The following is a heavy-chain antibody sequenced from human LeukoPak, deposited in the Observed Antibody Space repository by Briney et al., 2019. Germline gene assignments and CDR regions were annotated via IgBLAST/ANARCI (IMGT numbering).Heavy chain of an antibody. Sequence: GGCLTLSCATSGFTLSRYAMNWVRQARGKGLEGVSSISRRSTYKFYADSVKGRFTLYRDKDKNSLYLQMHSLRGEDTAVYYCAKSIGYDDYGGPYGMDVWGHGTTVTVSS. J-gene: IGHJ6*02. CDR1: GFTLSRYA. D-gene: IGHD4-17*01. V-gene: IGHV3-21*01. CDR2: ISRRSTYK. CDR3: AKSIGYDDYGGPYGMDV.